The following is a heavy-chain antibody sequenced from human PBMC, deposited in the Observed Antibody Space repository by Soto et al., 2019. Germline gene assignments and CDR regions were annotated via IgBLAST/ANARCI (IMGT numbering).Heavy chain of an antibody. D-gene: IGHD3-22*01. CDR2: ISGSGDRT. CDR3: AKATYYYDSSGYYG. Sequence: PGGSLRLSCAASEFTFSSYGMSWVRQAPGKGLEWVSGISGSGDRTFYAESVRGRFTISRDNSRNTVYLQMNSLRGDDAAVYYCAKATYYYDSSGYYGWGQGTLVTVSS. J-gene: IGHJ4*02. CDR1: EFTFSSYG. V-gene: IGHV3-23*01.